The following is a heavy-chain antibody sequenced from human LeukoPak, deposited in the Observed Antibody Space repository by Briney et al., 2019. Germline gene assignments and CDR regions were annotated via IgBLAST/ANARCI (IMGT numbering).Heavy chain of an antibody. Sequence: SGPTLVNPTQTLALTCTFSGFSLSTSGVGVGWIRQPPGKALEWLALIYWDDDKRYSPSLKSRLTITKDTPKNQVVLTMTNMDPVDTATYYCAHRQNYGDYPTSWGQGTLVTVSS. D-gene: IGHD4-17*01. CDR3: AHRQNYGDYPTS. CDR2: IYWDDDK. V-gene: IGHV2-5*02. J-gene: IGHJ5*02. CDR1: GFSLSTSGVG.